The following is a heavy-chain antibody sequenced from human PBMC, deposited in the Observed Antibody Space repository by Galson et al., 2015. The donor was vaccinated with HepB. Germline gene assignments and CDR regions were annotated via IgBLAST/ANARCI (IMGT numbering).Heavy chain of an antibody. Sequence: SLRLSCAASGFTFSSYGVHWVRQAPGKGLEWVAVIWYDGSNKYYADSVKGRLTISRDNSKNTLYLQMNSLRAEDTAVYYCARDQAYYYGSGSYYNRAIDYWGQGTLVTVSS. V-gene: IGHV3-33*01. D-gene: IGHD3-10*01. CDR2: IWYDGSNK. J-gene: IGHJ4*02. CDR1: GFTFSSYG. CDR3: ARDQAYYYGSGSYYNRAIDY.